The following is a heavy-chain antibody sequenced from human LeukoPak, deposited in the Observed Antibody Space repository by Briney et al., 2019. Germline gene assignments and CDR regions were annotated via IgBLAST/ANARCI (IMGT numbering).Heavy chain of an antibody. CDR3: ARDLFPTYFDY. V-gene: IGHV3-23*01. D-gene: IGHD3-10*01. CDR2: ISGSGVTT. J-gene: IGHJ4*02. Sequence: GGSLRLSCVASGFTFSTYAMSWVRQAPGQGLEWVSVISGSGVTTYYADSVKGRFSISRANSKNTLYLQMNSLRAEDTAVYYCARDLFPTYFDYWGQGTLVTVSS. CDR1: GFTFSTYA.